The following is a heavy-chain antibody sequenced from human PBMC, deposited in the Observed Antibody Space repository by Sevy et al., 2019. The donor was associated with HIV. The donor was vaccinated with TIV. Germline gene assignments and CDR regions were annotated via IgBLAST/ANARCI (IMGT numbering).Heavy chain of an antibody. CDR3: ATTGRYSSSSGNNWFDP. D-gene: IGHD6-6*01. J-gene: IGHJ5*02. Sequence: GESLKISCAASGFTFSSYAMHWVRQAPGKGLEWVAVISYDGSNKYYADSVKGRFTISRDNSKNTLYLQMNSLRAEDTAVYYCATTGRYSSSSGNNWFDPWGQGTLVTVSS. V-gene: IGHV3-30-3*01. CDR2: ISYDGSNK. CDR1: GFTFSSYA.